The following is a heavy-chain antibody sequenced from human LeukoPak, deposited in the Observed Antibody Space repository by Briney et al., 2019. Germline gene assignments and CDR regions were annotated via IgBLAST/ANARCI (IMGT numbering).Heavy chain of an antibody. CDR2: IYYSGST. CDR3: AREDVAAAGTEGWFDP. J-gene: IGHJ5*02. V-gene: IGHV4-39*07. CDR1: GGSINSGDYY. D-gene: IGHD6-13*01. Sequence: SEPLSLTCTVSGGSINSGDYYWVWIRQPPGKGLEWIGSIYYSGSTSYNPSLKSRVTMTVDTSKNQFSLKLSSVTAADTAVYYCAREDVAAAGTEGWFDPWGQGTLVTVSS.